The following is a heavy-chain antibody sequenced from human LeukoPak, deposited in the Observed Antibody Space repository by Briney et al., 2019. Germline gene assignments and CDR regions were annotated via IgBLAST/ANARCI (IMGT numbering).Heavy chain of an antibody. J-gene: IGHJ3*02. D-gene: IGHD3-10*01. CDR3: VGEKSFFGEAI. CDR2: MFYSGTT. CDR1: GGSISSYY. V-gene: IGHV4-59*01. Sequence: SETLSLTCTVSGGSISSYYWSWIRQPPGKGLEWIGHMFYSGTTSYNPSLKSRVAISVDTFKSQVSLKVTSVTAADTAVYYCVGEKSFFGEAIWSQGTLVTVSS.